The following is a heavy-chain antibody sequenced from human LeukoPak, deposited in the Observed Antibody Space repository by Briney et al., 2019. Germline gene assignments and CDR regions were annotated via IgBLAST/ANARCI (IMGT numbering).Heavy chain of an antibody. Sequence: GEPLKISCKGSGYSFANYWIGWVRQMPGKGLEWMGIIYPGDSDTRYSPSFQGQVTISADKSISTAYLQWSSLKASDTAMYYCARRDDLNFDSWGQGSLVTVSS. J-gene: IGHJ4*02. D-gene: IGHD3-3*01. CDR2: IYPGDSDT. CDR3: ARRDDLNFDS. V-gene: IGHV5-51*01. CDR1: GYSFANYW.